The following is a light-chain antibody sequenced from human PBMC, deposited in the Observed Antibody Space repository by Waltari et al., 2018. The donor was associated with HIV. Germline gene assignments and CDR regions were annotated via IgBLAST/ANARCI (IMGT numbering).Light chain of an antibody. CDR1: HNINNY. CDR3: QQYSDWPPYT. J-gene: IGKJ2*01. Sequence: EVVMTRSPATLSVSPGGRATLSCRASHNINNYLAWYQQKPGQAPRLLISGASTRVFGVPARFTGTGSGTEFTLTISSLQSEDSAVYYCQQYSDWPPYTFGRGTKLEIE. V-gene: IGKV3-15*01. CDR2: GAS.